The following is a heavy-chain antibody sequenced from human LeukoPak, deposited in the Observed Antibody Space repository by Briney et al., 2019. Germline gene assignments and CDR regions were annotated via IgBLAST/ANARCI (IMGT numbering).Heavy chain of an antibody. V-gene: IGHV4-34*01. CDR3: ARVSYYDSSGNRGAFDY. CDR1: GGSFSGYY. D-gene: IGHD3-22*01. CDR2: INHSGST. Sequence: SETLSLTCAVYGGSFSGYYWSWIRQPPAKGLEWIGEINHSGSTNYNPSLKSRVTISVDKSKNQFSLKLSSVTAADTAVYYCARVSYYDSSGNRGAFDYWGQGTLVTVSS. J-gene: IGHJ4*02.